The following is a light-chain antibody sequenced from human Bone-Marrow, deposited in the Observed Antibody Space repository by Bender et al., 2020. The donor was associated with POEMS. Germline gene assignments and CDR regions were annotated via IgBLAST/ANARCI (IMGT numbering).Light chain of an antibody. V-gene: IGLV2-11*01. CDR1: ASDVGAYNY. Sequence: QSALTQPRSVSGSPGQSVTISCTGTASDVGAYNYVSWYQQHPGKAPKLMIYDVSNRPSGVSNRFSGSKSGNTASLSISGLQAEDEGDYYCCSYAGSGAGVFGTGTKVTVL. CDR3: CSYAGSGAGV. J-gene: IGLJ1*01. CDR2: DVS.